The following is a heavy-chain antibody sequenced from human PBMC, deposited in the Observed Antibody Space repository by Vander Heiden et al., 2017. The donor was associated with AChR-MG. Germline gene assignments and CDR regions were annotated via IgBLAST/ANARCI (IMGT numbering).Heavy chain of an antibody. CDR1: GFPFSSYA. D-gene: IGHD1-26*01. CDR3: AKDPGGSLAFDY. V-gene: IGHV3-23*01. CDR2: ISGSGGST. J-gene: IGHJ4*02. Sequence: EVQLLESGGGLVQPGGSLRLSCAASGFPFSSYAMSWVRQAPGKGLEWFSAISGSGGSTYYADSVKGRFTISRDNSKNTLYLQMNSLRAEDTAVYYCAKDPGGSLAFDYWGQGTLVTVSS.